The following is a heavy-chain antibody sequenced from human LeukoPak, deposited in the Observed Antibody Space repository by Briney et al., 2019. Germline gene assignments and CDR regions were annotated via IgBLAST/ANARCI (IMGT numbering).Heavy chain of an antibody. Sequence: GGSLRLSCAASGFTVSSNYMSWVRQAPGKGLEWVSVVYSGGSTYYADSVKGRFTISRDNSKNTLYLQMNSLRAEDTAVYYCTRVVPANYWGQGTLVTVSS. J-gene: IGHJ4*02. CDR1: GFTVSSNY. CDR3: TRVVPANY. D-gene: IGHD2-15*01. CDR2: VYSGGST. V-gene: IGHV3-66*02.